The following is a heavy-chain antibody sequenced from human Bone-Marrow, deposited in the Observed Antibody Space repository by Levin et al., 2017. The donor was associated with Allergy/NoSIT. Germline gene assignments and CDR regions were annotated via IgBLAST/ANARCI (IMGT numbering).Heavy chain of an antibody. CDR2: MNPNSGKT. V-gene: IGHV1-8*01. CDR1: GYTFTSYD. D-gene: IGHD2-21*01. CDR3: ARGAYCAGPSCNEGDYNWFDP. J-gene: IGHJ5*02. Sequence: PSASVKVSCKASGYTFTSYDINWVRQATGQGLEWMGWMNPNSGKTGYAQKFQGRVTMTRDTSTITAYMELSSLRFEDTAVYYCARGAYCAGPSCNEGDYNWFDPWGQGTLVTVSS.